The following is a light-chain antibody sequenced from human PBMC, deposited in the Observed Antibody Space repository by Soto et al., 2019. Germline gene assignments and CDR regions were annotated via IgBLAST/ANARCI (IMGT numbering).Light chain of an antibody. CDR3: CSYAGSRSYV. Sequence: SAPAQPASLSGAPGQAITISRAGNSSDIGRSSLVSWYQQHPGKGPKLIIYQATQRPSGVSDRFSGSRSGNTASLTISGVQAEDEADYYCCSYAGSRSYVFGTGTKVTVL. J-gene: IGLJ1*01. CDR1: SSDIGRSSL. CDR2: QAT. V-gene: IGLV2-23*01.